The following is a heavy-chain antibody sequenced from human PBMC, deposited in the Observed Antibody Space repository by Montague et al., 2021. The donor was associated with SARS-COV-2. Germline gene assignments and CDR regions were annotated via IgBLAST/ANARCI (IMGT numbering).Heavy chain of an antibody. V-gene: IGHV2-70*11. CDR2: IDWDDDK. J-gene: IGHJ6*02. Sequence: PALVKPTQTLTLTCTFSGFSLSTSGVCVSWIRQPPGKALEWLARIDWDDDKYYSTSLKTRLTISKDTSKNQVVLTMINMDPVDTATYYCARRTYDILTGYEYGMDVWGQGTTVTVSS. D-gene: IGHD3-9*01. CDR1: GFSLSTSGVC. CDR3: ARRTYDILTGYEYGMDV.